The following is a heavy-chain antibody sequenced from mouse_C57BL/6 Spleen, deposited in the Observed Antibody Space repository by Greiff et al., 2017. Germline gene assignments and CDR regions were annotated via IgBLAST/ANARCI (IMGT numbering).Heavy chain of an antibody. V-gene: IGHV5-4*01. Sequence: EVKLMESGGGLVKPGGSLKLSCAASGFTFSSYAMSWVRQTPEKRLEWVATISDGGSYTYYPDNVKGRFTISRDNAKNNLYLQMSHLKSEDTAMYYCAREGDEGAYWGQGTLVTGSA. CDR3: AREGDEGAY. CDR2: ISDGGSYT. J-gene: IGHJ3*01. D-gene: IGHD3-3*01. CDR1: GFTFSSYA.